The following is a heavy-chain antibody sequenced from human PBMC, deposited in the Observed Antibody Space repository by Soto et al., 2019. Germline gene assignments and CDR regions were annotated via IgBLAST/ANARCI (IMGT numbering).Heavy chain of an antibody. D-gene: IGHD4-4*01. V-gene: IGHV3-49*04. CDR1: GFSSADYA. Sequence: PGGSLRLSCRSSGFSSADYALTWVRQAPGKGLEWVGFIRSKAYGGTTDYAASVKGRFSISRDDSRSIAYLQLTRLKIEDTAKYYCTRVDYIGNTASYSAMDVWGQGTSVTVSS. J-gene: IGHJ6*02. CDR3: TRVDYIGNTASYSAMDV. CDR2: IRSKAYGGTT.